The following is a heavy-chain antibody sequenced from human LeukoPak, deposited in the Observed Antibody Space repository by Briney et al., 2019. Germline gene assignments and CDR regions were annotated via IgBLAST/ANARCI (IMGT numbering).Heavy chain of an antibody. J-gene: IGHJ3*02. CDR2: ISGSGGST. CDR3: AKEIYDSSGYYYYGSNAFDI. Sequence: GGSLRLSCAASGFTFSSYATSWVRQAPGKGLEWVSAISGSGGSTYYADSVKGRFTISRDNSKNTLYLQMNSLRAEDTAVYYCAKEIYDSSGYYYYGSNAFDIWGQGTMVTVSS. CDR1: GFTFSSYA. V-gene: IGHV3-23*01. D-gene: IGHD3-22*01.